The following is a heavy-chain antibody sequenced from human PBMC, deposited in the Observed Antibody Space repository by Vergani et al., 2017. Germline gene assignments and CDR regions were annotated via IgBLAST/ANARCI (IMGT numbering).Heavy chain of an antibody. Sequence: QLQLQESGPGLVKPSETLSLTCTVSGGSISSSSYYWGWIRQPPGKGREWIGSIYYSGSTYYKPSLKSRVTISVDTSKNPFSLKLSSVTAADTAVYYCGRGVAARLGGGLYWGQGTLVTVSS. J-gene: IGHJ4*02. D-gene: IGHD6-6*01. V-gene: IGHV4-39*07. CDR3: GRGVAARLGGGLY. CDR2: IYYSGST. CDR1: GGSISSSSYY.